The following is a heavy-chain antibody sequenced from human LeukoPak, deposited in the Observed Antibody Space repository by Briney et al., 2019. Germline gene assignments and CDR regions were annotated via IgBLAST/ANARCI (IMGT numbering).Heavy chain of an antibody. CDR3: ARPRWLQFGPHDS. Sequence: GGSLRLSCEASGFTLSTFWMSWVRQAPGKGLEGVANIKQDGSENHYVDSVKGRFTISRDNAKNSLYLQMNSLRAEDTAVYYCARPRWLQFGPHDSWGQGSLVTVSS. V-gene: IGHV3-7*01. CDR2: IKQDGSEN. J-gene: IGHJ4*02. D-gene: IGHD4-4*01. CDR1: GFTLSTFW.